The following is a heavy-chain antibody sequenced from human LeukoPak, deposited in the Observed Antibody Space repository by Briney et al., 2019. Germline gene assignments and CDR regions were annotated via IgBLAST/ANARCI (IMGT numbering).Heavy chain of an antibody. CDR1: GFTFSSYA. CDR3: AKAGYYDFWSGTPNWFDP. Sequence: PGGSLRLSCAASGFTFSSYAMSWVRQAPGKGLEWVSAISGSGGSTYYADSVKGRFTISRDNSKNTLYLQMNSLRAEDTAVYYCAKAGYYDFWSGTPNWFDPWGQGTLVTVSS. CDR2: ISGSGGST. J-gene: IGHJ5*02. V-gene: IGHV3-23*01. D-gene: IGHD3-3*01.